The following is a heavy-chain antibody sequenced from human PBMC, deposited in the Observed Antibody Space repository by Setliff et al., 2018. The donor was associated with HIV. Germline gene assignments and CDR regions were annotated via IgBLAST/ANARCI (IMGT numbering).Heavy chain of an antibody. CDR2: INPSGGST. J-gene: IGHJ4*01. CDR3: ARGGYRSNWVLDY. D-gene: IGHD5-12*01. V-gene: IGHV1-46*01. Sequence: GASVKISCKSSGYDFGFHYVHWVRQAPGQGLEWMGIINPSGGSTSYAQKFQGRVTMTRDTSTSTVYMELSSLRSEDTAVYYCARGGYRSNWVLDYWGHGTLVTVSS. CDR1: GYDFGFHY.